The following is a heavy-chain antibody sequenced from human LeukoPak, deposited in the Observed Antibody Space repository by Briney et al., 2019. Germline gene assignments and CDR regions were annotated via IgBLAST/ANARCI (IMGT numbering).Heavy chain of an antibody. Sequence: GGSLRLSCAASGFTFSSNWMSWVRQAPGKGLEWVANIRQDGSEKYYVDSVKGRFTISRDNSKNTLYLQMNSLRAEDTAVYYCAKDSVGATKDWGQGTLVTVSS. CDR1: GFTFSSNW. CDR2: IRQDGSEK. D-gene: IGHD1-26*01. V-gene: IGHV3-7*01. J-gene: IGHJ4*02. CDR3: AKDSVGATKD.